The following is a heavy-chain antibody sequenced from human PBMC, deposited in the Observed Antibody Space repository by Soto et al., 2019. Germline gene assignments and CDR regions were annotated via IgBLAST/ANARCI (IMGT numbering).Heavy chain of an antibody. J-gene: IGHJ4*01. D-gene: IGHD3-10*01. CDR3: TGLWFGEIYNY. CDR2: IKNKNDGGTT. CDR1: GFSFKNAW. V-gene: IGHV3-15*07. Sequence: EVELVESGGGLVKPGGSLTLSCAASGFSFKNAWMNWVRQAPGKGLEWVGRIKNKNDGGTTDYAAFVKGRSTISRDAPENTLYLHMNGLKTEDTGVYFCTGLWFGEIYNYWGQGSLVTVSS.